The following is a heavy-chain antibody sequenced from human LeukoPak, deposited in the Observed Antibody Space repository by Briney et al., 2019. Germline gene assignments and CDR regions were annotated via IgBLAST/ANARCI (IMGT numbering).Heavy chain of an antibody. J-gene: IGHJ5*02. CDR1: GYIFATYY. Sequence: GASVKVSCKTSGYIFATYYIHWVRQAPGQGLEWMGWINPNTGGTNYAQRFQGRVTMTRDTSISTAYMEMGGLRSDDTAVYYCARSPKDQYQLSNNWFDPWGQGTLVTVSS. V-gene: IGHV1-2*02. CDR3: ARSPKDQYQLSNNWFDP. D-gene: IGHD1-1*01. CDR2: INPNTGGT.